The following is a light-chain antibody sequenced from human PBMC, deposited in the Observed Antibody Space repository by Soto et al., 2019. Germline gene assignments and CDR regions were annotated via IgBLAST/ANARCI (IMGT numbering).Light chain of an antibody. V-gene: IGKV1-5*01. Sequence: DIQMTQSPSTLSASVGDRVTITCRASQSISSWLAWYQQKPGKAPKLLIYDASSLESGVPSRFSGSGSGTHCTLTISSLQPDDFAAYYCQQYNSYSQTFGQGTKVEIK. J-gene: IGKJ1*01. CDR2: DAS. CDR1: QSISSW. CDR3: QQYNSYSQT.